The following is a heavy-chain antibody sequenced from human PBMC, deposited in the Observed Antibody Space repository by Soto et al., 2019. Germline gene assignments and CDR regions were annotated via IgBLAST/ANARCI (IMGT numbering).Heavy chain of an antibody. CDR3: ARAPLVAQWLAFDY. V-gene: IGHV3-53*01. J-gene: IGHJ4*02. CDR2: IYSGGST. D-gene: IGHD6-19*01. CDR1: GFTVSSNY. Sequence: GGSLRLSCAASGFTVSSNYMSWVRQAPGKGLEWVSVIYSGGSTYYADSVKGRFTISRDNSKNTLYLQMNSLRAEDTAVYYCARAPLVAQWLAFDYWGQGTLVTVSS.